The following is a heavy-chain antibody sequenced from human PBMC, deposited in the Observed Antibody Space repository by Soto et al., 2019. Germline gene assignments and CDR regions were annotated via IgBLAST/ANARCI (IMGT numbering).Heavy chain of an antibody. D-gene: IGHD3-10*01. V-gene: IGHV1-8*01. CDR1: GYTFTSYD. J-gene: IGHJ6*02. CDR2: MNPNSGNT. Sequence: AAVKVSCKASGYTFTSYDINWVRRATGQGLEWMGWMNPNSGNTGYAQKFQGRVTMTRNTSISTAYMELSSLRSEDTAVYYCARGAGLLWFGEILYAPSYYYGMDVWGQGTTVTVPS. CDR3: ARGAGLLWFGEILYAPSYYYGMDV.